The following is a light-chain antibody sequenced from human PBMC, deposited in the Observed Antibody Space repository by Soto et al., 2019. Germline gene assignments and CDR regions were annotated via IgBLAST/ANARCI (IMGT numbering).Light chain of an antibody. Sequence: DIQLTHSPSFLSASVLYIVTITYRASQGISSNLAWYQQKPGKAPKLLIYAASTLQSGVPSRFSGSGSGTEFTLTISSLQPDDFATYYCQNYNSYSEEFGQGTKVDIK. CDR3: QNYNSYSEE. V-gene: IGKV1-9*01. CDR1: QGISSN. CDR2: AAS. J-gene: IGKJ1*01.